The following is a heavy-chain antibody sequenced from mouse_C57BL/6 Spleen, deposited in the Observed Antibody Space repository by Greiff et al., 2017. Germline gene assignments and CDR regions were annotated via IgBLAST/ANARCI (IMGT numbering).Heavy chain of an antibody. V-gene: IGHV1-54*01. CDR1: GYAFTNYL. Sequence: VQLQQSGAELVRPGTSVKVSCKASGYAFTNYLIEWVKQRPGQGLEWIGVINPGSGGTNYNEKFKGKATLTADKSSSTAYMQLSSLTSEDSAVYFCARRTGTFDYWGQGTTLTVSS. CDR2: INPGSGGT. D-gene: IGHD4-1*01. J-gene: IGHJ2*01. CDR3: ARRTGTFDY.